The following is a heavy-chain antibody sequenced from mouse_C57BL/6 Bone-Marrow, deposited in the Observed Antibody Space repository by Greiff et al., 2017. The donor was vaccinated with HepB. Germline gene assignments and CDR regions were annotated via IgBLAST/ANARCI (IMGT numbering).Heavy chain of an antibody. CDR1: GYTFTSYW. CDR2: IYPSDSET. D-gene: IGHD1-1*01. Sequence: QVQLQQPGAELVRPGSSVKLSCEASGYTFTSYWMDWVKQRPGQGLEWIGNIYPSDSETHYNQKFKDKATLTVDKASSTAYMQHSSLTSEDSAVYYCARQIRDDWGQGTTLTVSS. J-gene: IGHJ2*01. V-gene: IGHV1-61*01. CDR3: ARQIRDD.